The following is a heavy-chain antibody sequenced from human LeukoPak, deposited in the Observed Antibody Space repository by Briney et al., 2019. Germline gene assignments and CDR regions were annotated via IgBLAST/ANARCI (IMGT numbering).Heavy chain of an antibody. V-gene: IGHV1-69*06. CDR1: GGTFSSYA. Sequence: ASVKVSCKASGGTFSSYAISWVRQAPGQGLEWMGGIIPIFGTANYAQKFQGRVTITADKSTSTAYMELSSLRSEDTAVYYCAGNLYYYDSSGYPIDYWGQGTLVTVSS. J-gene: IGHJ4*02. CDR2: IIPIFGTA. D-gene: IGHD3-22*01. CDR3: AGNLYYYDSSGYPIDY.